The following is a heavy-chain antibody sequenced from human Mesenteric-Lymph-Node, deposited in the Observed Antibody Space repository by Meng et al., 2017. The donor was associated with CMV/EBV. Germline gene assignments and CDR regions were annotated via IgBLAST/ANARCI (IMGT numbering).Heavy chain of an antibody. D-gene: IGHD6-6*01. CDR2: IIPILGIA. CDR1: GGTFSSYA. V-gene: IGHV1-69*04. CDR3: ARRGGVDSSSY. Sequence: CKASGGTFSSYAISWVRQAPGQGLEWMGRIIPILGIANYAQKFQGRVTITADKSTSTAYMELSSLRSEDTAVYYCARRGGVDSSSYWGQGTLVTVSS. J-gene: IGHJ4*02.